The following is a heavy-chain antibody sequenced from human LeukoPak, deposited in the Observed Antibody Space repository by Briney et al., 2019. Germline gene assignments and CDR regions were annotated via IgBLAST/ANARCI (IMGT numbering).Heavy chain of an antibody. Sequence: GGSLRLSCAASGFTFSSYTMNWVRQAPGNGLEWVSSITKSSINKYYADSVKGRFTISRDNAKNSLYLQMNSLRGEDTALYFCARRGAVAGTADYWGQGTLVTVSS. V-gene: IGHV3-21*01. J-gene: IGHJ4*02. CDR2: ITKSSINK. CDR3: ARRGAVAGTADY. D-gene: IGHD6-19*01. CDR1: GFTFSSYT.